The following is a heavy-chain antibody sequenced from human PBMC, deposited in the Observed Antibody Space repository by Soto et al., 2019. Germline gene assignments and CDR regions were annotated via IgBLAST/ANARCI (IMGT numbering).Heavy chain of an antibody. Sequence: QVQLQESGPGLVKPSETLTLTCTVSPGSISSSYWSWIRQPPGRGLEWIGHVAYSGTTKYNPSLKXRXSXXVXTSKRQFSLRLTSVTAADTAVYYCAREAQDYYFDHWGQGILVTVSS. V-gene: IGHV4-59*01. CDR2: VAYSGTT. J-gene: IGHJ5*02. CDR3: AREAQDYYFDH. CDR1: PGSISSSY. D-gene: IGHD1-26*01.